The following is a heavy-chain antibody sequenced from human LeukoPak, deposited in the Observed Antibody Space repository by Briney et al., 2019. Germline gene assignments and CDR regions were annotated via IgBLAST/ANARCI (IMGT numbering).Heavy chain of an antibody. CDR3: ARDLFPYYYGSGSIVPVDP. Sequence: SETLSLTCTVSGGSISSSSYYWGWIRQPPGKGLEWIGSIYYSGSTYYNPSLKSRVTISVDTSKNQFSLKLSSVTAADTAVYYCARDLFPYYYGSGSIVPVDPWGQGTLVTVSS. D-gene: IGHD3-10*01. J-gene: IGHJ5*02. CDR2: IYYSGST. V-gene: IGHV4-39*07. CDR1: GGSISSSSYY.